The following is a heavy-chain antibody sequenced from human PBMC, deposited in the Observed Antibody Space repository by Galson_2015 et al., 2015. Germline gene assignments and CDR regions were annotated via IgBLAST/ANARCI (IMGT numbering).Heavy chain of an antibody. J-gene: IGHJ4*02. D-gene: IGHD3-10*01. Sequence: SSISSSSSYTYYADSVKGRFTISRDNAKSSLYLNMNSLRVEDTAVYYCAADNYYGSEARSDYWGQGILVTVSS. V-gene: IGHV3-21*01. CDR2: ISSSSSYT. CDR3: AADNYYGSEARSDY.